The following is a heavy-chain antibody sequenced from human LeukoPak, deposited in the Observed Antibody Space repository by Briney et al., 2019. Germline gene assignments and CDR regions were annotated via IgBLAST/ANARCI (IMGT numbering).Heavy chain of an antibody. V-gene: IGHV4-61*02. CDR1: GGSISSGSYY. CDR2: IYTSGST. D-gene: IGHD3-10*01. Sequence: SETLSLTCTVSGGSISSGSYYWSWIRQPAGKGLEWIGRIYTSGSTNYNPSLKGRVTISVDTSKNQFSLKLSSATAADTAVYYCARWAIFGGWFDPWGQGTLVTVSS. J-gene: IGHJ5*02. CDR3: ARWAIFGGWFDP.